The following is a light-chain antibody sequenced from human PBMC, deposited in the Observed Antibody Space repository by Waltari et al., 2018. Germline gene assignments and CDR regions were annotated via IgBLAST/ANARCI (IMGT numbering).Light chain of an antibody. CDR2: KAS. Sequence: DIQMTQSPSTLFPSVGDRVTITCRASQNIKRWLAWYQQKPGKAPKLLIYKASSLETGVPSRFSGSESGTEFTLTINSLQPDDFATYYCQQYNSYHIFTFGPGTKVEI. CDR3: QQYNSYHIFT. V-gene: IGKV1-5*03. J-gene: IGKJ3*01. CDR1: QNIKRW.